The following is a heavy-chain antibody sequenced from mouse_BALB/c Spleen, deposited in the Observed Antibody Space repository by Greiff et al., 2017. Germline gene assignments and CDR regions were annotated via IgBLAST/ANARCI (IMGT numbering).Heavy chain of an antibody. CDR2: ISSGGST. J-gene: IGHJ2*01. CDR3: ARGEGYGNYDY. D-gene: IGHD2-1*01. V-gene: IGHV5-6-5*01. Sequence: EVMLVESGGGLVKPGGSLILSCAASGFTFSSYAMSWVRQTPEKRLEWVASISSGGSTYYPDSVKGRFTISRDNARNILYLQMSSLRSEDTAMYYCARGEGYGNYDYWGQGTTLTVSS. CDR1: GFTFSSYA.